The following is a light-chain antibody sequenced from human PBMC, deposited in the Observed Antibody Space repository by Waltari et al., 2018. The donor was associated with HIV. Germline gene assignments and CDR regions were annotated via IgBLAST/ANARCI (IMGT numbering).Light chain of an antibody. CDR1: QSVNSF. V-gene: IGKV3-11*01. CDR3: QQRADWPPMYT. J-gene: IGKJ2*01. CDR2: DTS. Sequence: IVLTQSLGTLSLSPGERATLSCRASQSVNSFLAWHQQKPGQAPRLLIYDTSTRAPGVPARFSGSGSGTDFTLTISSLEPEDFAFYYCQQRADWPPMYTFGQGTKLEI.